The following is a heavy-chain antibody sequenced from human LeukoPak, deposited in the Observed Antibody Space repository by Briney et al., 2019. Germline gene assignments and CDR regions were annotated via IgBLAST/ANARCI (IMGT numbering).Heavy chain of an antibody. J-gene: IGHJ4*02. CDR3: ASFASSSWYRD. CDR2: ISSSGSTI. CDR1: GFTFSDYY. D-gene: IGHD6-13*01. Sequence: SGGSLRLSCAASGFTFSDYYMSWIRQAPGKGLEWVSYISSSGSTIYYADSVKGRFTISRDNAKNSLYLQMNSLRAEDTAVYYCASFASSSWYRDWGQGTLVTVSS. V-gene: IGHV3-11*01.